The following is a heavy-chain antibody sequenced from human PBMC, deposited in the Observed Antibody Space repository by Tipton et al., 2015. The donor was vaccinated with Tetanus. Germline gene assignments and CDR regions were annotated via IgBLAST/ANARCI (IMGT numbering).Heavy chain of an antibody. D-gene: IGHD1-14*01. Sequence: TLSLTCTVSGGSITDFYWSWIRQSPGKGLEYIGYMFRSGSTNYNPSLQSRVTLSIDTSKNQFSLKLTSVTPADTAVYFCARGGTYKYDWFDPWGQGTLVTFSS. CDR3: ARGGTYKYDWFDP. V-gene: IGHV4-59*01. J-gene: IGHJ5*02. CDR2: MFRSGST. CDR1: GGSITDFY.